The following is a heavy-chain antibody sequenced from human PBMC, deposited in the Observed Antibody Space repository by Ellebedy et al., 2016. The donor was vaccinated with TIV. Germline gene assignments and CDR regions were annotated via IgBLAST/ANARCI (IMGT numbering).Heavy chain of an antibody. J-gene: IGHJ4*02. V-gene: IGHV3-15*01. CDR2: IKSKTDGGTT. CDR3: ARRLGGYGLGGFDY. CDR1: GFTFSNAW. D-gene: IGHD3-16*01. Sequence: GGSLRLSCAASGFTFSNAWMSWVRQAPGKGLEWVGRIKSKTDGGTTDYAAPVKGRFTISRDDSKNTLYLQMNSLRVEDTAVYYCARRLGGYGLGGFDYWGQGTLVTVSS.